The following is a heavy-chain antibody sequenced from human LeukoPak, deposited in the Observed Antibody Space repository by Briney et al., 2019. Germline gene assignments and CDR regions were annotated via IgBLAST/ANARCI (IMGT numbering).Heavy chain of an antibody. D-gene: IGHD3-22*01. CDR2: IYTSGST. CDR1: GGSISSYY. CDR3: AREGYYDSSGYPDY. J-gene: IGHJ4*02. V-gene: IGHV4-4*07. Sequence: SETLSLTCTVSGGSISSYYWSWIRQPAGKGLEWIGRIYTSGSTNYSPSLKSRVTMSVDTSKNQFSLKLSSVTAADTAVYYCAREGYYDSSGYPDYWGQGTLVTVSS.